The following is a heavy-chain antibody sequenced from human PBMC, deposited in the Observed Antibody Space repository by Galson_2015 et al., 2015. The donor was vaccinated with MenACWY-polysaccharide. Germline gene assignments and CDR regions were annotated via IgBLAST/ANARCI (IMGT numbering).Heavy chain of an antibody. D-gene: IGHD5-24*01. J-gene: IGHJ3*01. CDR2: IGGSGLTT. CDR3: AKVTEMASSRRPFDV. CDR1: GFTFGSYA. Sequence: SLRLSCAASGFTFGSYAMGWVRQAPGKGLEWVSSIGGSGLTTFYAESVKGRFTISRDNAQNILSLQMNSPRADDTARYFCAKVTEMASSRRPFDVWGQGTMVTVSS. V-gene: IGHV3-23*01.